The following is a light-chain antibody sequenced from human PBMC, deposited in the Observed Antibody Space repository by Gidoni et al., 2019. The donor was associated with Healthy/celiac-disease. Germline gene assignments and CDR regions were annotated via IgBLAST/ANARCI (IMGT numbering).Light chain of an antibody. V-gene: IGLV2-14*01. CDR3: SSYTSSSTYD. J-gene: IGLJ1*01. Sequence: QSALTQPPSVSGSPGQSITISCTGTSSDVGGYHYVSWYQQHPGKAPKLMIYEVSNRPAGGSNRFSGAKSGNTASLTISGRQAEDEADYYCSSYTSSSTYDFGTGTKVTVL. CDR1: SSDVGGYHY. CDR2: EVS.